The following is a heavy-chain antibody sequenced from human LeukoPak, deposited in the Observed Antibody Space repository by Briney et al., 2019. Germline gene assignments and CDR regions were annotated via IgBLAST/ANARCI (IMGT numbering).Heavy chain of an antibody. D-gene: IGHD1-1*01. CDR1: GYSISSGYY. J-gene: IGHJ4*02. CDR2: IYHTGST. Sequence: PSETLSLTCTVSGYSISSGYYWGWIQQPPGKGLEWIGNIYHTGSTYYNPSLKSRVTISVDTSKNQFSLKLSSLTAADTAVYFCTREDPSWNYADSWGQGTLVTVSS. CDR3: TREDPSWNYADS. V-gene: IGHV4-38-2*02.